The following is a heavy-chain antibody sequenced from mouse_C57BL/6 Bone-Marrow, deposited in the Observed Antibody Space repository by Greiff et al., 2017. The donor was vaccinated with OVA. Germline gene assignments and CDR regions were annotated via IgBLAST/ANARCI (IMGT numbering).Heavy chain of an antibody. V-gene: IGHV1-42*01. CDR3: ARSQGSSGYDYGFDY. J-gene: IGHJ2*01. D-gene: IGHD3-2*02. CDR2: INPSTGGT. CDR1: GYSFTSYY. Sequence: EVQLQQSGPELVKPGASVKISCKASGYSFTSYYMNWVKQSPEKSLEWIGEINPSTGGTTYNQKFKAKATLTVDKSSSTAYMQLKSLTSEDSAVYYCARSQGSSGYDYGFDYWGQGTTLTVSS.